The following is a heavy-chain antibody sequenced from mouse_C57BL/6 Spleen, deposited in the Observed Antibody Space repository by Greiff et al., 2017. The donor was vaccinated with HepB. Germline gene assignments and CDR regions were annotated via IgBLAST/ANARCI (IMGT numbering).Heavy chain of an antibody. D-gene: IGHD3-1*01. J-gene: IGHJ1*03. Sequence: VQVVESGAELVKPGASVKISCKASGYAFSSYWMNWVKQRPGKGLEWIGQIYPGDGDTNYNGKFKGKATLTADKSSSTAYMQLSSLTSEDSAVYFCARGGTRYWYFDVWGTGTTVTVSS. V-gene: IGHV1-80*01. CDR3: ARGGTRYWYFDV. CDR1: GYAFSSYW. CDR2: IYPGDGDT.